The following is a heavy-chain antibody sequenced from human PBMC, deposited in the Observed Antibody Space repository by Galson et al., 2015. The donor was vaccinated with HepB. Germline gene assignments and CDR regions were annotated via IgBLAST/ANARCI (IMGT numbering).Heavy chain of an antibody. Sequence: SLRLSCAASGFTVSTTYMTWVRQAPGKGLGWVSLIYSGGDTYYADSVKGRFTISRDESKNTLYLQMNTLRAEDTAVYYCARGYTVSWYSGLGYWGQGTLVTVSS. V-gene: IGHV3-53*01. CDR3: ARGYTVSWYSGLGY. CDR1: GFTVSTTY. D-gene: IGHD6-13*01. CDR2: IYSGGDT. J-gene: IGHJ4*02.